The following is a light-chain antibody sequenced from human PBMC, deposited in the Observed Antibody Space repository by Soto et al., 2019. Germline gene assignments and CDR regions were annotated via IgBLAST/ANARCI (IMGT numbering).Light chain of an antibody. CDR3: QQYNNWSWT. J-gene: IGKJ1*01. CDR1: QSVSSN. CDR2: GAS. V-gene: IGKV3-15*01. Sequence: EIVMTQSPATLSVSPGERATLSCRASQSVSSNLAWYQQKPGQAPRLLIYGASTRATGIPARFSGSGSGTDFTLTISSLQSEDFAVYYCQQYNNWSWTFGQGTKLEIK.